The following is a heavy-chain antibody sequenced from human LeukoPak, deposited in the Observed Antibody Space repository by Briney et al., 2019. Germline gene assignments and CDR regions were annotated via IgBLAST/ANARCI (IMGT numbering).Heavy chain of an antibody. D-gene: IGHD5-24*01. Sequence: GGSLRLSCAVSGLIFSDHYMDWVRQAPGKGLAWVARSRNKANSYTTVYAASVKGRFTISRDESKNSLYLQMNSLITEDTAVYFCVRGFNSFDIWGQGTTVTVSS. J-gene: IGHJ3*02. CDR2: SRNKANSYTT. CDR1: GLIFSDHY. CDR3: VRGFNSFDI. V-gene: IGHV3-72*01.